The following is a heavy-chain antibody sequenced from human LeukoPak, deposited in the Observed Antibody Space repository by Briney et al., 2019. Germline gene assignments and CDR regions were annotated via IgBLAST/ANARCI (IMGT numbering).Heavy chain of an antibody. J-gene: IGHJ5*02. CDR1: GFTFSDYY. CDR2: ISSSGSTI. Sequence: PGGSLRLSCAASGFTFSDYYMSWIRQSPGKGLEWVSYISSSGSTIYYADSVKGRFTISRDNAKNSLYLQMNSLRAEDTAVYYCARDKDDHGSGNHWFDPWGQGTLVTVSS. D-gene: IGHD3-10*01. CDR3: ARDKDDHGSGNHWFDP. V-gene: IGHV3-11*01.